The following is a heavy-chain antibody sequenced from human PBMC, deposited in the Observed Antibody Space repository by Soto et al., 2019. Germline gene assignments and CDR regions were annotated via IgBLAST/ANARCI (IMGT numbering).Heavy chain of an antibody. J-gene: IGHJ3*02. CDR3: ARRIAAAGTVAFDI. CDR1: GGSISSGGYY. V-gene: IGHV4-31*01. CDR2: IYYSGST. D-gene: IGHD6-13*01. Sequence: QVQLQESGPGLVKPSQTLSLTCTVSGGSISSGGYYWSWIRQHPGKGLEWIGYIYYSGSTYYNPSLKSLVTISVDTSKNQFSLKLSSVTAADTAVYYCARRIAAAGTVAFDIWGQGTMVTVSS.